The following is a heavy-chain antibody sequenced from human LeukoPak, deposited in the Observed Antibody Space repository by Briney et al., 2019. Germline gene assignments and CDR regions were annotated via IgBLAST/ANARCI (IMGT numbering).Heavy chain of an antibody. CDR3: AKDKFKTVTNLVDY. J-gene: IGHJ4*02. CDR2: ISWNSGSI. V-gene: IGHV3-9*03. CDR1: GFKFDDFA. Sequence: GRSLRLSCSASGFKFDDFAMHWVRQVPGKGLEWVSGISWNSGSIGYADSVKGRFTISRDNAKNSLYLQMNSLRAEDMALYYCAKDKFKTVTNLVDYWGQGTLVTVSS. D-gene: IGHD4-17*01.